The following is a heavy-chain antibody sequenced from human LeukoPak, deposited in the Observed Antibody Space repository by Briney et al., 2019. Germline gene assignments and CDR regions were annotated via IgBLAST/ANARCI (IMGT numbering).Heavy chain of an antibody. J-gene: IGHJ4*02. Sequence: GGSLRLSCAASGLSFSSYAMDWVRQPPGKGLEWVSAISGSGDNTYYADSVKGRFTISRDNSKNTLYLQMNSLRAEDTAVYYCAKDQGSSGWYAAFDDWGQGTLVTVSS. CDR2: ISGSGDNT. CDR3: AKDQGSSGWYAAFDD. V-gene: IGHV3-23*01. D-gene: IGHD6-19*01. CDR1: GLSFSSYA.